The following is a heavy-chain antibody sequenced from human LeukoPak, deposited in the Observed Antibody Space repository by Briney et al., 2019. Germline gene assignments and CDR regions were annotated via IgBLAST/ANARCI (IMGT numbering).Heavy chain of an antibody. D-gene: IGHD6-13*01. J-gene: IGHJ4*02. Sequence: PSETLSLTCAVFGGSFSGSYWSWIRQPPGKGLEWIGEINQSGSPNYNPSLKSRVTISVDTSKNQFSLKLSSVTAAGTAVYYCARQGHSSSWYYFDYWGQGTLVTVSS. CDR2: INQSGSP. CDR1: GGSFSGSY. V-gene: IGHV4-34*01. CDR3: ARQGHSSSWYYFDY.